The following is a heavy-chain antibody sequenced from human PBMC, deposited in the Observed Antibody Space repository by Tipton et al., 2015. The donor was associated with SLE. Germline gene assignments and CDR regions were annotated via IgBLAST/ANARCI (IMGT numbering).Heavy chain of an antibody. CDR1: GYTFNAYG. V-gene: IGHV1-18*01. J-gene: IGHJ4*02. CDR2: ISAYNGKT. CDR3: ARENGDYFGY. D-gene: IGHD4-17*01. Sequence: QVQLVQSGAEVKKPGASVKVSCRASGYTFNAYGISWVRQAPGQGLEWMGWISAYNGKTFYAQRFQGRVSMTTDTSTNTAYMEVRSLRSDDTAVYYCARENGDYFGYWGQGTLVTVSS.